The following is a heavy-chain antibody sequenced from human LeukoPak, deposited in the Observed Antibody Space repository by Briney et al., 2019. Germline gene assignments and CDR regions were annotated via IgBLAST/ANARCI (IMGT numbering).Heavy chain of an antibody. Sequence: SQTLSLTCTVPGGSISSGSYYWSWIRQPAGKGLEWIGRIYTSGSTNYNPSLKSRVTISVDTSKNQFSLKLSSVTAADTAVYYCARETSVLRFLEWLSFDYWGQGTLVTVSS. CDR1: GGSISSGSYY. J-gene: IGHJ4*02. CDR3: ARETSVLRFLEWLSFDY. V-gene: IGHV4-61*02. CDR2: IYTSGST. D-gene: IGHD3-3*01.